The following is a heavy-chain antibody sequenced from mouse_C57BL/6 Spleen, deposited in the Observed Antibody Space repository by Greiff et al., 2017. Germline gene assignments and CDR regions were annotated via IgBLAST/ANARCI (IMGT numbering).Heavy chain of an antibody. CDR3: ARNYGNY. V-gene: IGHV1-50*01. CDR2: IDPSDSYT. J-gene: IGHJ2*01. D-gene: IGHD2-1*01. CDR1: GYTFTSYW. Sequence: QVQLQQPGAELVKPGASVKLSCKASGYTFTSYWMQWVKQRPGQGLEWIGGIDPSDSYTNYNQKFKGKATLTVDTSSSTAYMQLSSLTSEDSAFYYCARNYGNYWGQGTTLTVSS.